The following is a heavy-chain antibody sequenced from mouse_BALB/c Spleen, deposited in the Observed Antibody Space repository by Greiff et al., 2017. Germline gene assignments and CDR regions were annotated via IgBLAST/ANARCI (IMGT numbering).Heavy chain of an antibody. CDR2: IYPGDGDT. CDR1: GYAFSSSW. CDR3: ARNYYAMDY. Sequence: QVQLKQSGPELVKPGASVKISCKASGYAFSSSWMNWVKQRPGQGLEWIGRIYPGDGDTNYNGKFKGKATLTADKSSSTAYMQLSSLTSVDSAVYFCARNYYAMDYWGQGTSVTVSS. J-gene: IGHJ4*01. V-gene: IGHV1-82*01.